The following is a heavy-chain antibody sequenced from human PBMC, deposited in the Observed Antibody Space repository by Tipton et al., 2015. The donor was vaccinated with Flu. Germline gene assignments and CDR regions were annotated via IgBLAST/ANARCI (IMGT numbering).Heavy chain of an antibody. V-gene: IGHV3-21*01. D-gene: IGHD3-16*02. CDR3: ARDERLRLGELSMVGY. CDR1: GFTFSSYS. Sequence: CAASGFTFSSYSMNWVRQAPGKGLEWVSSISSSSSYIYYADSVKGRFTISRDNAKNSLYLQMNSLRAEDTAVYYCARDERLRLGELSMVGYWGQGTLVTVSS. J-gene: IGHJ4*02. CDR2: ISSSSSYI.